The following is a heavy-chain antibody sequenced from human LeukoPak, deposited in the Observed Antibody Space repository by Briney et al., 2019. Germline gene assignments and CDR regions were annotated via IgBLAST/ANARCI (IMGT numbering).Heavy chain of an antibody. J-gene: IGHJ4*02. CDR3: AKRDCSSTSCYYDY. D-gene: IGHD2-2*01. CDR1: GFTFSSYS. CDR2: ISSSSSTI. V-gene: IGHV3-48*01. Sequence: GGSLRLSCAASGFTFSSYSMNWVRQAPGKGLEWVSYISSSSSTIYYADSVKGRFTISRDNSKNTLYLQMNSLRAEDTAVYYCAKRDCSSTSCYYDYWGQGTLVTVSS.